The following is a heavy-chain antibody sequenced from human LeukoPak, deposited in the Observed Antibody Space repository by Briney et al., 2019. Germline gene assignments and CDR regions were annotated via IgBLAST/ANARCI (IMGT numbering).Heavy chain of an antibody. CDR3: ARQYYDFWSGWGYFDY. V-gene: IGHV4-39*01. CDR1: GGSISSYY. CDR2: IYYSGST. D-gene: IGHD3-3*01. J-gene: IGHJ4*02. Sequence: PSETLSLTCTVSGGSISSYYWGWIRQPPGKGLEWIGSIYYSGSTYYNPSLKSRVTISVDTSKNQFSLKLSSVTAADTAVYYCARQYYDFWSGWGYFDYWGQGTLVTVSS.